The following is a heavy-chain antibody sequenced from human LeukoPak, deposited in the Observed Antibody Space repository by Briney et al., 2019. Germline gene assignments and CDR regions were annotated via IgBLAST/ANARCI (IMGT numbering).Heavy chain of an antibody. D-gene: IGHD5-18*01. Sequence: SGGSLRLSCAASGFTVSSNYMSWVRQAPGKGLEWVSVIYSGGSTYYADSVKGRFTISRHNSKNTLYLQMNSLRAEDTAVYYCARAKDSYGEPTPFDYWGQGTLVTVSS. CDR1: GFTVSSNY. CDR3: ARAKDSYGEPTPFDY. CDR2: IYSGGST. V-gene: IGHV3-53*04. J-gene: IGHJ4*02.